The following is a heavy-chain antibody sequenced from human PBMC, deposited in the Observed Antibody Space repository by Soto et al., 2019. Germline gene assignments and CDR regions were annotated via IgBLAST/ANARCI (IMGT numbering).Heavy chain of an antibody. J-gene: IGHJ4*02. CDR1: GFTFSNAW. V-gene: IGHV3-15*07. Sequence: EVQLVESGGGLVKPGGSLRLSCAASGFTFSNAWMNWVRQAPGKGLEWVGRIKSKTDGGTTDYAAPVKGRFTISRDDSKNTLYLQMNSLKTEDTAVYYCTPVVQLVRRGPFDYWGQGTLVTVSS. CDR3: TPVVQLVRRGPFDY. D-gene: IGHD6-6*01. CDR2: IKSKTDGGTT.